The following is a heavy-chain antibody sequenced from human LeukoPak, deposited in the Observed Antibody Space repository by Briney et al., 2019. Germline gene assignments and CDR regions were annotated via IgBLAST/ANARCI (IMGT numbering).Heavy chain of an antibody. CDR3: AIPGVAATTYSFDH. Sequence: SETLSLTCAVYGRSFSGYYWSWIRQPPGKGLEWIGEINHSGSTNYNPSLKSRITISVDTSKNQFSLKLSSVTAADTAVYYCAIPGVAATTYSFDHWGQGTLVTVSS. CDR1: GRSFSGYY. D-gene: IGHD2-15*01. CDR2: INHSGST. V-gene: IGHV4-34*01. J-gene: IGHJ4*02.